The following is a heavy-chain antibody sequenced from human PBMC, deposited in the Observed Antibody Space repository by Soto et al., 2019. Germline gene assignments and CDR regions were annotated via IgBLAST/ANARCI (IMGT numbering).Heavy chain of an antibody. CDR2: ISSSSSYI. J-gene: IGHJ4*02. CDR1: GFTFSSYS. D-gene: IGHD3-10*01. Sequence: GGSLRLSCAASGFTFSSYSMNWVRQAPGKGLEWVSSISSSSSYIYYADSVKGRFTISRDNAKNSLYLQMNSLRAEDTAVYYCARVSPVRGVIYFDYWGQGTLVTVSS. CDR3: ARVSPVRGVIYFDY. V-gene: IGHV3-21*01.